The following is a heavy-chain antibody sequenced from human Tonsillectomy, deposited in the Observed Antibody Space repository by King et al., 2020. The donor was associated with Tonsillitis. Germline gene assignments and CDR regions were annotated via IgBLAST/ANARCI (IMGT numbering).Heavy chain of an antibody. V-gene: IGHV4-4*07. Sequence: QLQESGPGLVKPSETLSLTCSVSGGSINSYYWSWIRPPAGKGLEWIGRIYTSGSTKYNPSLKSRVTLSVDTSKNQSSLNLTSVTAADTAVYYCACWTTTGWYRDYWGQGTLVTGSS. J-gene: IGHJ4*02. CDR2: IYTSGST. CDR3: ACWTTTGWYRDY. D-gene: IGHD6-19*01. CDR1: GGSINSYY.